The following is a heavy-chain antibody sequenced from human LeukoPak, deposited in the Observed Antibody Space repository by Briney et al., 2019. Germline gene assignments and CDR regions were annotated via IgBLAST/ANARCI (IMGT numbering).Heavy chain of an antibody. CDR1: GFTFSSYA. CDR3: AKSSNPPKIVVVVAATRHYFDY. D-gene: IGHD2-15*01. CDR2: ISGSGGST. V-gene: IGHV3-23*01. Sequence: GGSLRLSCAASGFTFSSYAMSWVRQAPGKGLEWVSAISGSGGSTYYADSVKGRFTISRDNSKNTLYLQMNSLRAEDTAVYYCAKSSNPPKIVVVVAATRHYFDYWGQGTLVTVSS. J-gene: IGHJ4*02.